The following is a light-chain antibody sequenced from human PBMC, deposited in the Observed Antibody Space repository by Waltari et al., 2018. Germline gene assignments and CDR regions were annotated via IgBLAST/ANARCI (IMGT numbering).Light chain of an antibody. Sequence: QSALTQPPSASGSPGQSVTISCTGTSGDIGGYNFVSWYQHHPGKAPKVVIYEGTKRPSGVPDRFSGSKSGNTASLTVSGLQSGDEADYYCCSYAGSNNVVFGGGTKLTVL. J-gene: IGLJ3*02. CDR1: SGDIGGYNF. CDR3: CSYAGSNNVV. V-gene: IGLV2-8*01. CDR2: EGT.